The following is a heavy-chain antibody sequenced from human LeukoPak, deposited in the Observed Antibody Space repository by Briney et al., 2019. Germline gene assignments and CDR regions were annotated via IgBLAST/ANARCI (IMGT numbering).Heavy chain of an antibody. CDR1: GGTFSSYA. CDR2: IIPIFGTA. D-gene: IGHD5-18*01. Sequence: GASVKVSCKASGGTFSSYAISWVRQAPGQGLEWMGRIIPIFGTANYAQKFQGRVTITTDESTSTAYMELSSLRSEDTAVYYCARARYSYGYGFDYWGQGTLVTVSS. V-gene: IGHV1-69*05. CDR3: ARARYSYGYGFDY. J-gene: IGHJ4*02.